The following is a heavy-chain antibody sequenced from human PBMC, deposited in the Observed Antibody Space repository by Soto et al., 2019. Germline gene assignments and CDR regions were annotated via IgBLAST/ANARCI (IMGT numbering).Heavy chain of an antibody. V-gene: IGHV4-39*01. CDR3: GRQPESTSYFDY. CDR2: VYQSGTT. J-gene: IGHJ4*02. D-gene: IGHD2-2*01. Sequence: QLQLQESGPGLVRSSETLSLTCSVSGASISTSSDFWGWIRQAPGKGLEWIGNVYQSGTTRLNPSLKSRVSIFVDRSKNRFSLELNAATAADRAVYYCGRQPESTSYFDYWGQGILVTVSS. CDR1: GASISTSSDF.